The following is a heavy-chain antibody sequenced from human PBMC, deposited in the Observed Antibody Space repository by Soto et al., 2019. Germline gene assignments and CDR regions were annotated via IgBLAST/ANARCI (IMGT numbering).Heavy chain of an antibody. D-gene: IGHD3-3*01. Sequence: LRLSCAASGFTFSSYSMNWVRQAPGKGLEWVSYISSSSSTIYYADSVKGRFTISRDNAKNSLYLQMNSLRDEDTAVYYCAVYLRITIFGVVTPPRMDVWGQGTTVTVSS. CDR2: ISSSSSTI. CDR1: GFTFSSYS. V-gene: IGHV3-48*02. CDR3: AVYLRITIFGVVTPPRMDV. J-gene: IGHJ6*02.